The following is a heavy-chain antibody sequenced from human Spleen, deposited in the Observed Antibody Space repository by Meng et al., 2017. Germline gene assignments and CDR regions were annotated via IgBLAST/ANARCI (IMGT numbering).Heavy chain of an antibody. CDR1: GDSISSNSAA. Sequence: QAQLQQSGPGLAKPSQTLSPTCAISGDSISSNSAAWNWIRQSPSRGLEWLGRTYYRSKWYNDYAVSVKSRISIDPDTSKNQFSLQLNSVSPEDTAVYYCAKEASSRSMFDCWGQGTLVTVSS. J-gene: IGHJ4*02. CDR2: TYYRSKWYN. V-gene: IGHV6-1*01. CDR3: AKEASSRSMFDC. D-gene: IGHD2/OR15-2a*01.